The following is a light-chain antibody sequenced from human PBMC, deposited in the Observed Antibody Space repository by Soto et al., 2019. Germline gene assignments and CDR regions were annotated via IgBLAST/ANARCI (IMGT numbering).Light chain of an antibody. Sequence: QSALTQPASVSGSPGQSITISCTGTNSDVGDSNYVSWYQQYPGKAPKLIIYEVTSRPSGVSNRFSGSKSGNTASLTISGLQAEDEADYYCSSYTTTSTLVVFGGGTKLTVL. CDR3: SSYTTTSTLVV. CDR2: EVT. J-gene: IGLJ3*02. V-gene: IGLV2-14*01. CDR1: NSDVGDSNY.